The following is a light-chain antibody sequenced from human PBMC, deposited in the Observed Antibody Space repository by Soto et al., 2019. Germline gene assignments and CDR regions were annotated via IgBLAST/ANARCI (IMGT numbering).Light chain of an antibody. V-gene: IGKV3-15*01. CDR3: QQYNNWPPWT. CDR2: GAS. Sequence: EIVMTQSPATLSVAAGERATLSCRASQSVSSNLAWYQQKSGQAPRLLIYGASTRATGIPARFSGSGSGTEFTLTISSLQSEDFAVYYCQQYNNWPPWTFGQGTKVDI. CDR1: QSVSSN. J-gene: IGKJ1*01.